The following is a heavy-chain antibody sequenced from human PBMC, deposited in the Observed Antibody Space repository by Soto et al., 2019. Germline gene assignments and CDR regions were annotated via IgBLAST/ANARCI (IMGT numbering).Heavy chain of an antibody. D-gene: IGHD5-12*01. CDR2: INHSGST. V-gene: IGHV4-34*01. Sequence: SETLSLTCAVYGGSFSGYYWSWIRQPPGKGLEWIGEINHSGSTNYNPSLKSRVTISVDTSKNQFSLKLSSVTAADTAVYYCARGDLVATTDAFDIWGQGTMVTVSS. CDR3: ARGDLVATTDAFDI. CDR1: GGSFSGYY. J-gene: IGHJ3*02.